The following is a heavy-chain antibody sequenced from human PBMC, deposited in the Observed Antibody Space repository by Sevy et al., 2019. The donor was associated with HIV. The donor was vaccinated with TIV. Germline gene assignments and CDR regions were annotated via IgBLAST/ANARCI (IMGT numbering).Heavy chain of an antibody. CDR2: IYYSGST. D-gene: IGHD4-17*01. CDR1: GGSVSSGSYY. Sequence: SETLSLTCTVSGGSVSSGSYYWSWIRQPPGKGLEWNGYIYYSGSTNYNPSLKSRVTISVDTSKNQFSLKLSSVTAADTAVYYCARDRPYGDYLYYYYGMDVWGQGTTVTVSS. J-gene: IGHJ6*02. V-gene: IGHV4-61*01. CDR3: ARDRPYGDYLYYYYGMDV.